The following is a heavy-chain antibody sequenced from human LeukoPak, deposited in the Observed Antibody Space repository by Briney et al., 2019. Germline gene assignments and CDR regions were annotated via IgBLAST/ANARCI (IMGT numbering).Heavy chain of an antibody. CDR3: AKSSSSWYPTFDY. CDR2: IYYSGST. Sequence: SETLSLTCAVYGGSFSGYYWSWIRQPPGKGLEWIGYIYYSGSTNYNPSLKSRVTISVDTSKNQFSLKLSSVTAADTAVYYCAKSSSSWYPTFDYWGQGTLVTVSS. D-gene: IGHD6-13*01. J-gene: IGHJ4*02. CDR1: GGSFSGYY. V-gene: IGHV4-59*01.